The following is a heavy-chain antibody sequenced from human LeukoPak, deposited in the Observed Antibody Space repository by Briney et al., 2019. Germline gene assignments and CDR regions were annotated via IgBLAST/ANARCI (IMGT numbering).Heavy chain of an antibody. CDR3: AKVLVGATTIDY. CDR2: ISSSGSTI. CDR1: GFTFSDYY. V-gene: IGHV3-11*01. Sequence: GGSLRLSCAASGFTFSDYYMSWIRQAPGKGLEWVSYISSSGSTIYYADSVKGRFTISRDNSKNTLYLQMNSLRAEDTAVYYCAKVLVGATTIDYWGQGTLVTVSS. D-gene: IGHD1-26*01. J-gene: IGHJ4*02.